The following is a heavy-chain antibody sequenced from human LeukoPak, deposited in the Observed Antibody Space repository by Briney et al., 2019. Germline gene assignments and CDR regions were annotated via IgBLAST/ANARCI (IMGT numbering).Heavy chain of an antibody. Sequence: GASVKVSCKASEYTFTGYYMHWVRQAPGQGLEWMGWINPNSGGTNYAQKFQGRVTMTRDTSISTAYMELSRLRSDDTAVYYCARMDIVVVVGGFDPWGQGTLVTVSS. D-gene: IGHD2-15*01. V-gene: IGHV1-2*02. CDR3: ARMDIVVVVGGFDP. J-gene: IGHJ5*02. CDR1: EYTFTGYY. CDR2: INPNSGGT.